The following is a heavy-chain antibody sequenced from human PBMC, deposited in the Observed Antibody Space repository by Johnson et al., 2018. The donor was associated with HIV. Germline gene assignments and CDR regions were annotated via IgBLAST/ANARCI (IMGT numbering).Heavy chain of an antibody. CDR1: GFTFSSYG. CDR3: ARERRAGVKGAFDI. CDR2: ISYDGSNK. V-gene: IGHV3-30*03. D-gene: IGHD2-21*01. Sequence: QVQLVESGGGVVQPGRSLRLSCAASGFTFSSYGMHWVRQAPGKGLEWVAVISYDGSNKYYADSVKGRFTISRDNSKNTLYLQMNSLRAEDTAVYYCARERRAGVKGAFDIWGQGTMVTVSS. J-gene: IGHJ3*02.